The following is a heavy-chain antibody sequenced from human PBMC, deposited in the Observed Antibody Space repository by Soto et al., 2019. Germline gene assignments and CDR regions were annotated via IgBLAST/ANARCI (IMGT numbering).Heavy chain of an antibody. CDR1: GDTLTELS. CDR3: APRGLRYFHWPHAIDY. Sequence: ASVKGSWKVSGDTLTELSMHWVRQAPGKGLEWMGGFDPEDGETIYAQKFQGRGTMTEDTSTDTAYMELSSLRSEDTAVYYCAPRGLRYFHWPHAIDYSGQGTLVTVSS. V-gene: IGHV1-24*01. CDR2: FDPEDGET. D-gene: IGHD3-9*01. J-gene: IGHJ4*02.